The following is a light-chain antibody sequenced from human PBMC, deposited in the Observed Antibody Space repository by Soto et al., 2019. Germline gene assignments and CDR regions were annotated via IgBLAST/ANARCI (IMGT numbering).Light chain of an antibody. CDR1: ESVSSN. V-gene: IGKV3-20*01. CDR3: QQYGDSSRT. Sequence: EIVLTQSPGTLSLSPGERATLSCRASESVSSNLAWYQQRPGQAPRLLIYGASSRATGIPDRFSGSGSGTDFTLTISRLEPEDFAVYYCQQYGDSSRTFGQGTKVDIK. CDR2: GAS. J-gene: IGKJ1*01.